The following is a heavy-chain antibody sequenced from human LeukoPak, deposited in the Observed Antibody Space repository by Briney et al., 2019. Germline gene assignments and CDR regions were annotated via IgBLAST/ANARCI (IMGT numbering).Heavy chain of an antibody. J-gene: IGHJ4*02. CDR2: TYSSGNT. V-gene: IGHV3-53*01. CDR3: ARRINTAWGIDY. CDR1: GFTVSSGY. Sequence: GGSLRLSCAASGFTVSSGYMNWVRQAPGKGLEWGSVTYSSGNTYYADSVKGRFTVSRDNSKNTLYLQMNSLRPDDTAVYYCARRINTAWGIDYWGQGTLVTVAS. D-gene: IGHD3-16*01.